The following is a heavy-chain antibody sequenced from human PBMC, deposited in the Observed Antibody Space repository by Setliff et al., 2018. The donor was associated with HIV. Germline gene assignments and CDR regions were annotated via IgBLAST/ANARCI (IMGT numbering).Heavy chain of an antibody. CDR1: GFSFSIYA. Sequence: GESLRLSCVVSGFSFSIYAMSWVRQAPGKGLEWVSGISGSGGSTSYADSVKGRFSISRDNSKSTLYLQMNSLRAEDTAVYYCAKDDVPRDFDIWGQGTMVTVSS. CDR3: AKDDVPRDFDI. J-gene: IGHJ3*02. V-gene: IGHV3-23*01. CDR2: ISGSGGST.